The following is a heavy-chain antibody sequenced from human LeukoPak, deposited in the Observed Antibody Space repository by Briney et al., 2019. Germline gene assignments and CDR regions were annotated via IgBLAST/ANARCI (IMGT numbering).Heavy chain of an antibody. CDR1: GGSISSYY. Sequence: ASETLSLTCTVSGGSISSYYWSWIRQPPGKGLEWIGYIYYSGSTNYNPSLKSRVTISVDTSKNQFSLKLSSVTAADTAVYYCASARATDYYYYYMDVWGKGTTVTVSS. CDR2: IYYSGST. V-gene: IGHV4-59*01. CDR3: ASARATDYYYYYMDV. J-gene: IGHJ6*03. D-gene: IGHD5-24*01.